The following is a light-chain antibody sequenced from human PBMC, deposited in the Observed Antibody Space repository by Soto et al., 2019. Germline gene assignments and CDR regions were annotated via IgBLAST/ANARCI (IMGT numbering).Light chain of an antibody. Sequence: QSVLTQRPSVSAAPGQKVTISCSGSSSNIGNNYVAWYQQLPVTAPKLLIYDNNKRPSGTPDRFSGSKSGTSATLGITALQTGDEADYYCGTWDSSLSVVVFGGGTQLTLL. J-gene: IGLJ2*01. CDR1: SSNIGNNY. CDR2: DNN. V-gene: IGLV1-51*01. CDR3: GTWDSSLSVVV.